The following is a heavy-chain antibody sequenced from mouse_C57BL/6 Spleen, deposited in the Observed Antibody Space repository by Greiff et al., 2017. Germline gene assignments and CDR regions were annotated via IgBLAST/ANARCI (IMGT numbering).Heavy chain of an antibody. Sequence: QVQLKESGAELVRPGTSVKVSCKASGYAFTNYLIEWVKQRPGQGLEWIGVINPGSGGTNYNEKFKGKATLTADKSSSTAYMQLSSLTSEDSAVYFCAREGYDCDEGYAMDYWGQGTSVTVSS. CDR2: INPGSGGT. CDR3: AREGYDCDEGYAMDY. V-gene: IGHV1-54*01. D-gene: IGHD2-4*01. J-gene: IGHJ4*01. CDR1: GYAFTNYL.